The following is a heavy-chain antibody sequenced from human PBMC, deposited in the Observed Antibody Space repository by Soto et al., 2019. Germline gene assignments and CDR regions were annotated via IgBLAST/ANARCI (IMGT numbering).Heavy chain of an antibody. CDR1: GGSISSGFYS. V-gene: IGHV4-30-2*01. Sequence: TLSLPCAVSGGSISSGFYSWSWIRQPPGQGLEWIGYIYNSGNTYYNPSLMSRVTISVDRSQNHFSLKLTSVTAADTAVYYCHRGSDGVWNWFDPWGQGTQVTVSS. CDR2: IYNSGNT. J-gene: IGHJ5*02. CDR3: HRGSDGVWNWFDP. D-gene: IGHD2-21*02.